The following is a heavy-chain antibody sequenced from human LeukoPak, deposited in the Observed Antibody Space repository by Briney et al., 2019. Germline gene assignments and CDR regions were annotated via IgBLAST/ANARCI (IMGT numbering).Heavy chain of an antibody. J-gene: IGHJ3*02. CDR2: INHSGST. V-gene: IGHV4-34*01. CDR1: GGSFSGYY. D-gene: IGHD4-17*01. Sequence: SETLSLTCAVYGGSFSGYYWSWIRQPPGKGLEWIGEINHSGSTNYNPSLKSRVTISVDTSKNQFSLKLSSVTAADTAVYYCARGGYGDFYAFDIWGQGTMVTVSS. CDR3: ARGGYGDFYAFDI.